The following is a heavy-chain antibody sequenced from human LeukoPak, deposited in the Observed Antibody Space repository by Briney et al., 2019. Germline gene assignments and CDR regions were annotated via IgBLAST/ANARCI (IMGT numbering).Heavy chain of an antibody. D-gene: IGHD3-9*01. CDR2: IYYSGST. CDR3: ASSGLRYFALDV. CDR1: GGSISSGGYY. J-gene: IGHJ6*02. V-gene: IGHV4-31*03. Sequence: TASQTLSLTCTVSGGSISSGGYYWSWIRQHPGKGLEWIGYIYYSGSTYYNPSLKSRVTISVDTSKNQFSLKLSSVTAVDTAVYYCASSGLRYFALDVWGPGTTVTVSS.